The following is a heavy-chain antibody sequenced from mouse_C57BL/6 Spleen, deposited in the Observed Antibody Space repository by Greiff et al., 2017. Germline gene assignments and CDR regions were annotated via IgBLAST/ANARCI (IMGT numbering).Heavy chain of an antibody. Sequence: EVMLVESGGGLVKPGGSLKLSCAASGFTFSSYAMSWVRQTPEKRLEWVATISDGGSYTYYPDNVKGRFTISRDNAKNNLYLQMSHLKSEDTAMYYCARDRRGGYFDYWGQGTTLTVSS. CDR1: GFTFSSYA. CDR2: ISDGGSYT. J-gene: IGHJ2*01. CDR3: ARDRRGGYFDY. V-gene: IGHV5-4*01.